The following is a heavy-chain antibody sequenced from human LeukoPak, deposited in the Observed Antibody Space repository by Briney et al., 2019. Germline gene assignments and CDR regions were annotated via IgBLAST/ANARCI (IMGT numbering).Heavy chain of an antibody. CDR3: ARVITIFGVVPGDY. J-gene: IGHJ4*02. Sequence: GASVKVSCKASGYTFTGYYMHWVRQAPGQGLEWMGWINPNSGGTNYAQKFQGRVTMTRDTSISTAYMELSRLRSDDTAVYYCARVITIFGVVPGDYWSQGTLVTVSS. V-gene: IGHV1-2*02. D-gene: IGHD3-3*01. CDR2: INPNSGGT. CDR1: GYTFTGYY.